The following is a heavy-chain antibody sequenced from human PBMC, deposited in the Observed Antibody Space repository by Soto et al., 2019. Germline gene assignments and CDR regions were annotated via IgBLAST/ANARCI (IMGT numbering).Heavy chain of an antibody. Sequence: GGSLRLSCAASGFTFSSYSMNWVRQAPGKGLEWVSSISSSSSYIYYADSVKGRFTISRDNAKNSLYLQMNSLRAEDTAVYYCARNLDYDFWSGYYGPFDYWGQGTLVTVSS. J-gene: IGHJ4*02. CDR2: ISSSSSYI. D-gene: IGHD3-3*01. CDR3: ARNLDYDFWSGYYGPFDY. V-gene: IGHV3-21*01. CDR1: GFTFSSYS.